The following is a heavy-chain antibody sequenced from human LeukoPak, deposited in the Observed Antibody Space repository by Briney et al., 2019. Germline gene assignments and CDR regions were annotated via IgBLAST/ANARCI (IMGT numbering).Heavy chain of an antibody. V-gene: IGHV3-21*01. J-gene: IGHJ4*02. CDR1: GFTFSSYS. Sequence: GGSLRLSCAASGFTFSSYSMNWVRQAPGKGLEWVSSISSSSSYIYYADSVKGRFTISRDNANNSLYLQMNSLRAEDTAVYYCARGHRDTDMVNYWGQGTLVTVSS. D-gene: IGHD5-18*01. CDR3: ARGHRDTDMVNY. CDR2: ISSSSSYI.